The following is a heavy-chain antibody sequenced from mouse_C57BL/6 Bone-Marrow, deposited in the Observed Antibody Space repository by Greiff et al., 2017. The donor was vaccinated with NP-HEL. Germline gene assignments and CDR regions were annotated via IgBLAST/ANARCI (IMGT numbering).Heavy chain of an antibody. V-gene: IGHV1-42*01. CDR3: ARSYSKGYFDV. Sequence: DVQLQESGPELVKPGASVKISCKASGYSFTGYYMNWVKQSPEKSLEWIGEINPSTGGTTYNQKFKAKATLTVDKSSSTAYMQLKSLTSEDSAVYYCARSYSKGYFDVWGTGTTVTVSS. CDR2: INPSTGGT. CDR1: GYSFTGYY. J-gene: IGHJ1*03. D-gene: IGHD2-5*01.